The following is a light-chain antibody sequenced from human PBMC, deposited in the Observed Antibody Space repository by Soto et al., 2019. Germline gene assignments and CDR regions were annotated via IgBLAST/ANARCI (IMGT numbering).Light chain of an antibody. CDR3: QIYYSAPYT. Sequence: DIPLTQSPSSLSASVGDRITISCRASQGISSSLAWYQQKAGKVPRLLIYAASTLQPGVPSRFSGSGSGTDFTLTITSLQPEDVATYYCQIYYSAPYTCGQGTKLEIK. CDR1: QGISSS. CDR2: AAS. J-gene: IGKJ2*01. V-gene: IGKV1-27*01.